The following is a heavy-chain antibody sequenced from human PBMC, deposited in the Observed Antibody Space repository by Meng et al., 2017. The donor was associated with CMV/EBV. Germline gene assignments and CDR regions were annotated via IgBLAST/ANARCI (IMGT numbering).Heavy chain of an antibody. Sequence: SETLSLTCTVSGGSISSSSYYWGWIRQPPGKGLEWIGSIYYSGSTYYNPSLKSRVTISVDTSKNQFSLKLSSVTAADTAVYYCARGTANWGLYFDSWGQGTLVTVSS. CDR1: GGSISSSSYY. CDR3: ARGTANWGLYFDS. V-gene: IGHV4-39*01. CDR2: IYYSGST. D-gene: IGHD7-27*01. J-gene: IGHJ4*02.